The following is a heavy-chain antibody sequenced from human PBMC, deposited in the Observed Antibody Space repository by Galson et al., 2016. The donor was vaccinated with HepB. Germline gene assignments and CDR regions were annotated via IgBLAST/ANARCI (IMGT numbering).Heavy chain of an antibody. D-gene: IGHD3-10*01. CDR1: GGTFSSYA. Sequence: SVKVSCKASGGTFSSYAISWVRQAPGQGLEWMGGIIPMFGSANYAQKFQGRVTITADESTSTAYMELSSLRSEDTAVYYCARGGYTMVQGAIISGGPNWFDPWGQGTLITVSS. V-gene: IGHV1-69*13. J-gene: IGHJ5*02. CDR3: ARGGYTMVQGAIISGGPNWFDP. CDR2: IIPMFGSA.